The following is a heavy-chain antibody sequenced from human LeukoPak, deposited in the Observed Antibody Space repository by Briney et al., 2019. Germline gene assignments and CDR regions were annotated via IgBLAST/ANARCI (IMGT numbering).Heavy chain of an antibody. V-gene: IGHV3-23*01. D-gene: IGHD5-18*01. Sequence: GGSLRLSCAASGFTFSNYGMNWVRQAPGKGLEWVSDISGSGGRTNYADAVKGRFTISRDNSKNTLYLQMNSLRAEDTAVYYCAKDRGGYSYDYMDVWGKGTTVTISS. CDR3: AKDRGGYSYDYMDV. CDR1: GFTFSNYG. J-gene: IGHJ6*03. CDR2: ISGSGGRT.